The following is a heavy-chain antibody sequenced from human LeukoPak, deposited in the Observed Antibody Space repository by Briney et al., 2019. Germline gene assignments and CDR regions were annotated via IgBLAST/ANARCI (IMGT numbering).Heavy chain of an antibody. CDR1: GASISNYY. CDR3: ARDLGGGVVDS. Sequence: SETLSLTCTVSGASISNYYWNWIRQPAGKGLEWIGRIYNSGMTKYNRALRSRVTMSVDTSKNQLSLELTSLIAADTAVYYCARDLGGGVVDSWGQGVLVTVSS. D-gene: IGHD3-16*01. J-gene: IGHJ4*02. CDR2: IYNSGMT. V-gene: IGHV4-4*07.